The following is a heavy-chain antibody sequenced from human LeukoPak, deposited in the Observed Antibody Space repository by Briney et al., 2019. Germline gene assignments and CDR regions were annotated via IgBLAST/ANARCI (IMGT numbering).Heavy chain of an antibody. D-gene: IGHD6-19*01. V-gene: IGHV4-59*01. CDR2: IYYSGST. CDR3: ARGRDSSGWQADY. J-gene: IGHJ4*02. Sequence: SETLSLTCIVSGGSISSYYWSWIRQPAGKGLEWIGYIYYSGSTNYNPSLKSRVTISVDTSKNQFSLKLSSVTAADTAVYYCARGRDSSGWQADYWGQGTLVTVSS. CDR1: GGSISSYY.